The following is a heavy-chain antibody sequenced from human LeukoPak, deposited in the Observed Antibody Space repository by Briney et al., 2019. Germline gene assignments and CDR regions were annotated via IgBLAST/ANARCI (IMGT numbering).Heavy chain of an antibody. CDR1: GFSFSDYS. CDR3: TRGVEMTTISPYY. J-gene: IGHJ4*02. D-gene: IGHD5-24*01. Sequence: PGGSLRLSCAVSGFSFSDYSISWFRQAPGKGLEWVGFIRNRTYGGTTEYAASVKGRFTILRDDSTSIAYLQMNSLKTEDTAMYYCTRGVEMTTISPYYWGQGTLVTASS. CDR2: IRNRTYGGTT. V-gene: IGHV3-49*03.